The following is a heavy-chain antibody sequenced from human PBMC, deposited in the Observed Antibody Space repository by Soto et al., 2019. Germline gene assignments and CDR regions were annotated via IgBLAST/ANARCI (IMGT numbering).Heavy chain of an antibody. Sequence: EVQLVESGGGLVQPGGSLRLSCVASGFMFDSYAMNWVRQAPGKGLEWVSYISPGGDRIYYAESLKGRITISRDNARNSLSLQINHLSDEDTAVYYCTKIADSAGWGVDFWGQGTLVTVSS. CDR1: GFMFDSYA. D-gene: IGHD6-19*01. CDR2: ISPGGDRI. J-gene: IGHJ4*02. CDR3: TKIADSAGWGVDF. V-gene: IGHV3-48*02.